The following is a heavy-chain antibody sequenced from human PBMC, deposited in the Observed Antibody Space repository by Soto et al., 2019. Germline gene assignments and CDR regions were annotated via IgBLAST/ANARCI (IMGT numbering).Heavy chain of an antibody. CDR1: GGTFISYS. CDR2: IIPILGIA. CDR3: ASSSRVLLDY. J-gene: IGHJ4*02. V-gene: IGHV1-69*02. D-gene: IGHD3-10*01. Sequence: QVQLVQSGAAVKKPGSSVKVSCKASGGTFISYSISWVRQAPGQGLEWMGRIIPILGIANYAQKFQGRVTITADKSTSTAYMELSSLRSEDTAVYYCASSSRVLLDYWGPGTLVTVSS.